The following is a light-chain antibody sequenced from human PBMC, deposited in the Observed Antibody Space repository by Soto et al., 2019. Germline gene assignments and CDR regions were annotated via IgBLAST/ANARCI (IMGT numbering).Light chain of an antibody. CDR1: SGHSSYI. Sequence: QPVLTQSSSASASLGSSVKLTCTLSSGHSSYIIAWHQQQPGKAPRYLMKLEGSGSYNKGSGVPDRFSGSSSGADRYLTISTLQSEDEADYYCETWDSNTVVFGGGTKLTVL. CDR3: ETWDSNTVV. CDR2: LEGSGSY. V-gene: IGLV4-60*03. J-gene: IGLJ2*01.